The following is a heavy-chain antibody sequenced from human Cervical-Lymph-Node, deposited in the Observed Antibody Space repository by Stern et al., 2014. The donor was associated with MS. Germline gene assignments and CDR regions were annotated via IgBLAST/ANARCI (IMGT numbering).Heavy chain of an antibody. V-gene: IGHV3-74*01. CDR3: ARDVSGVYFDY. CDR2: INSDGSST. J-gene: IGHJ4*02. D-gene: IGHD3-10*01. Sequence: VQLVESGGGLVQPWGSLRLSCAASGFTFSSYWMHWVRHAPGKGLVWVSRINSDGSSTSYADSMKGRCIISRDNAKNTLYLQMNSLRAEDTAVYYCARDVSGVYFDYWGQGTLVTVSS. CDR1: GFTFSSYW.